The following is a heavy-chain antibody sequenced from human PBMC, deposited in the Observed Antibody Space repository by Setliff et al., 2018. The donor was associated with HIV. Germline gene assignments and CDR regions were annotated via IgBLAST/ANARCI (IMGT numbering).Heavy chain of an antibody. D-gene: IGHD3-10*01. Sequence: GASVKVSCKASGYTFTSYYMHWVRQAPGQGLEWMGIINPSGGSTSYAQKFHGRVTMTRDTSTSTVYIELSSLRSEDTAVYYCAREKAWWFGELLSDDAFDIWGQGTMVTVSS. CDR2: INPSGGST. CDR3: AREKAWWFGELLSDDAFDI. V-gene: IGHV1-46*01. CDR1: GYTFTSYY. J-gene: IGHJ3*02.